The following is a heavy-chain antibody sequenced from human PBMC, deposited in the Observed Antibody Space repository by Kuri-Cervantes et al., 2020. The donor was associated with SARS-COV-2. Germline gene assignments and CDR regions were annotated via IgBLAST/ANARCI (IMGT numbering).Heavy chain of an antibody. J-gene: IGHJ4*02. CDR3: ARGLRGGSSGYLDY. CDR1: GGPIRSYY. Sequence: GSLRHSCTVSGGPIRSYYWSWIRQPAGKGLEWIGRIYTSGSTNYNPSLKNRVTISVDTSKNQFSLKLSSVTAADTAVYYCARGLRGGSSGYLDYWGQGTLVTVSS. V-gene: IGHV4-4*07. D-gene: IGHD3-22*01. CDR2: IYTSGST.